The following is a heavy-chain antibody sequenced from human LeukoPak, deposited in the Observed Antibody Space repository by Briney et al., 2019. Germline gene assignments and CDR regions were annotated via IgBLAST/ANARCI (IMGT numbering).Heavy chain of an antibody. J-gene: IGHJ4*02. D-gene: IGHD6-13*01. V-gene: IGHV3-7*01. CDR3: ARDIAPAGLFFDY. CDR2: IKYDGSEK. CDR1: GFNLSSYW. Sequence: PGGSLRLSCAASGFNLSSYWMSWVRQAPGKGLEWVANIKYDGSEKDYVVSVKGRFTISRDNAKNSLYLQMNSLRAEDTAVYYCARDIAPAGLFFDYWGQGTLVTVSS.